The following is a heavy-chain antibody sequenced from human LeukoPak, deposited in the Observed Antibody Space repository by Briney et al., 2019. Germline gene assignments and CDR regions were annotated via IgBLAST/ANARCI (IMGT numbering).Heavy chain of an antibody. Sequence: PGGSLRLSCAASGFSFDDYTMHWVRQAPGKGLEWVSLISWDGSITDYAGSVKGRFTISRDNSKDSLYLQMNSLRTEDTALYYCGKDIGISSSRTSDYWGQGTLATVSS. D-gene: IGHD6-6*01. CDR1: GFSFDDYT. CDR3: GKDIGISSSRTSDY. J-gene: IGHJ4*02. V-gene: IGHV3-43*01. CDR2: ISWDGSIT.